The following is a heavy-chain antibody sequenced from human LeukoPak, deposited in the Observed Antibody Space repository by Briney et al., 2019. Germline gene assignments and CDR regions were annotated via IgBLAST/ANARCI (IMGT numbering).Heavy chain of an antibody. J-gene: IGHJ6*02. V-gene: IGHV4-4*07. CDR3: ARDPHV. CDR2: IYTSGST. Sequence: SETLSLTCAVYGGSFSGYYWSWIRQPAGKGLEWIGRIYTSGSTNYNPSLKSRVTMSVDTSKNQFSLKLSSVTAADTAVYYCARDPHVWGQGTTVTVSS. CDR1: GGSFSGYY.